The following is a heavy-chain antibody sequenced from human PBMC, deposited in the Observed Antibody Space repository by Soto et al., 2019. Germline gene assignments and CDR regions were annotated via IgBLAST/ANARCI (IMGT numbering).Heavy chain of an antibody. Sequence: QVQLVESGGGVVQPGRSLRLSCAASGFTFSSYGMHWVRQSPGKCLVWVAGISDDGRNKYYADSVKGGFTISRDYSKNTQHLQKNNPADEDRAGYYSETTPGKYDYNRGYCVLLGRGTLVTVSS. CDR1: GFTFSSYG. V-gene: IGHV3-30*04. CDR2: ISDDGRNK. CDR3: ETTPGKYDYNRGYCVL. D-gene: IGHD4-4*01. J-gene: IGHJ2*01.